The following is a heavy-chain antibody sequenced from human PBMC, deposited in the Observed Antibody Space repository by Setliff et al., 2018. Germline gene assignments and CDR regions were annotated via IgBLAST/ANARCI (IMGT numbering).Heavy chain of an antibody. J-gene: IGHJ5*02. CDR1: GASIRSSSYY. V-gene: IGHV4-39*01. CDR2: IYYTGSA. CDR3: ARHKVIKKEFIRLTWFDP. Sequence: SETLSLTCTVSGASIRSSSYYWGWIRQPPGKGLEWIGSIYYTGSADYNPSLKSRVTLSVDTSKNQFSLNLSSVTAADTAVYYCARHKVIKKEFIRLTWFDPWGQGTPVTVSS. D-gene: IGHD3-10*01.